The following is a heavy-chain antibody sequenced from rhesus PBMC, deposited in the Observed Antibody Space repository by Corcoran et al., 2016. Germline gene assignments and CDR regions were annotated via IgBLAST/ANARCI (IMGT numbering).Heavy chain of an antibody. Sequence: QVQLRESGPGLVKPSETLSLTCAVSGGSISSSNWWSWIRQPPGKGLGWIGYTSGSSGSTYYNPSLKSRVTMSTDPSKDQFSLKLSSVTAADTAVYYCAREQVYSGSFDYWGQGVLVTVSS. CDR1: GGSISSSNW. J-gene: IGHJ4*01. V-gene: IGHV4-65*01. CDR2: TSGSSGST. CDR3: AREQVYSGSFDY. D-gene: IGHD5-24*01.